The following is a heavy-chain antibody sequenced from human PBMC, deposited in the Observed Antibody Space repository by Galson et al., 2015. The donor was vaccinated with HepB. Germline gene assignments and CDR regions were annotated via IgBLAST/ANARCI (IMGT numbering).Heavy chain of an antibody. CDR1: GYTFTSYY. CDR2: INPSGGST. Sequence: SVKVSCKASGYTFTSYYMHWVRQAPGQGLEWMGIINPSGGSTSYAQKLQGRVTMTRDTSTSTVYMELSSLRSEDTAVYYCARDESGGGSGSPFDYWGQGTLVTVSS. CDR3: ARDESGGGSGSPFDY. V-gene: IGHV1-46*04. J-gene: IGHJ4*02. D-gene: IGHD3-22*01.